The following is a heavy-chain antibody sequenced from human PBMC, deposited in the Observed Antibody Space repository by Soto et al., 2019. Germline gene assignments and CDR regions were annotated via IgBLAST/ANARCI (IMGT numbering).Heavy chain of an antibody. Sequence: SETLSLTCTVSGGSISSYYWSWIRQPPGKGLEWIGYIYYSGSTNYNPSLKSRVTISVDTSKNQFSPKLSSVTAADTAVYYCARHEIAGDTPDYFDSWGQGTLVTVS. CDR2: IYYSGST. CDR1: GGSISSYY. V-gene: IGHV4-59*08. J-gene: IGHJ4*02. D-gene: IGHD2-21*01. CDR3: ARHEIAGDTPDYFDS.